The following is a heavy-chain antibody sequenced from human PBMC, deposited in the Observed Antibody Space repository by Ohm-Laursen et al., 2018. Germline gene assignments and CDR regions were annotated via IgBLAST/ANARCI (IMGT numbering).Heavy chain of an antibody. CDR2: INHRGTT. CDR3: ARASVKLTMIVVGRWFDP. CDR1: GESFSGSY. J-gene: IGHJ5*02. D-gene: IGHD3-22*01. V-gene: IGHV4-34*01. Sequence: SETLSLTCIVYGESFSGSYCNWIRQPPGKGLEWIGEINHRGTTNYKSSLKSRVTISVDTSKNQFSLKLSSVTAADTAVYYCARASVKLTMIVVGRWFDPWGQGTLVTVSS.